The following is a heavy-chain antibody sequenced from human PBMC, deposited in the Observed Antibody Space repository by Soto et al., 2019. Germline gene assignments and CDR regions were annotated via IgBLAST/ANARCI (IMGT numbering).Heavy chain of an antibody. J-gene: IGHJ4*02. Sequence: EVQLVESEGGLIQPGGSLRLSCAASGFAVSSKYMTWVRQAPGKGLEWVSVIYGGGTTYYADSVKGRFTISRDTSKNTLYIQMNILSAEASVVYYCVQTTGWPGFDFWGQGTLVTVSS. CDR2: IYGGGTT. D-gene: IGHD6-19*01. CDR1: GFAVSSKY. V-gene: IGHV3-53*01. CDR3: VQTTGWPGFDF.